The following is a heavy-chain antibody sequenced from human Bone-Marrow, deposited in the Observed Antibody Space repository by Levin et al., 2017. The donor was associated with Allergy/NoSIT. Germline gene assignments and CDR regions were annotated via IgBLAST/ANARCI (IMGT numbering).Heavy chain of an antibody. CDR1: GFPFRSSA. J-gene: IGHJ3*02. D-gene: IGHD2-15*01. CDR2: ISYDVNNK. V-gene: IGHV3-30-3*01. Sequence: SCAASGFPFRSSAMHWVRQTPGKGLEWVAVISYDVNNKYYADSVKGRFTISRDNSENTLFLQMNSLTTDDTAVCYCARVGSTKGSPAADTFDIWGQGTMVTVSS. CDR3: ARVGSTKGSPAADTFDI.